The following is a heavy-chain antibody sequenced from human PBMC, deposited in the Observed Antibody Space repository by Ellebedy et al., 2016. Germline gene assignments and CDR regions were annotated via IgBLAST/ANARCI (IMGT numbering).Heavy chain of an antibody. J-gene: IGHJ4*02. D-gene: IGHD3-16*01. CDR2: INAGNANT. Sequence: ASVKVSCKASGYTFTSYAMHWVRQAPGQRLEWMGRINAGNANTKYSQKFQGRVTITRDTSARTAYMELSGLRSEDTAVYYCARRQEDEGAYYFDYWGQGTLVTVSS. V-gene: IGHV1-3*01. CDR3: ARRQEDEGAYYFDY. CDR1: GYTFTSYA.